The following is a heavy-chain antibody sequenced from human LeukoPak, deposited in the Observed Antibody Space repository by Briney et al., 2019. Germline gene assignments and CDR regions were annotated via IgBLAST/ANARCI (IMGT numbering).Heavy chain of an antibody. CDR1: GFTLSYYN. CDR2: ISSSSSYI. Sequence: PGGSLRLSCAASGFTLSYYNMNWVRQAPGKGLEWVSSISSSSSYIYYADSVKGRFTISRDNAKNSLFLQMNSLTADDTAVYYCARERTTIVSGTTIGAYWGQGTLVTVSS. V-gene: IGHV3-21*01. D-gene: IGHD2/OR15-2a*01. J-gene: IGHJ4*02. CDR3: ARERTTIVSGTTIGAY.